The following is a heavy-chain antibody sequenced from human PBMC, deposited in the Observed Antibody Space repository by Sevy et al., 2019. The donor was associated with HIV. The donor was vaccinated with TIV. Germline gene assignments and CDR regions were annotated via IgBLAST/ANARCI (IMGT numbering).Heavy chain of an antibody. Sequence: GGSLRLSCAASGFTFSSYEMNWVGQALGKGLEWVSYIGSSGSPIYYADSVKGRFTISRDNAKNSLCRQMNSLRAEDKGVYYCARDLPGDSRMDVWGQRTTVTVSS. D-gene: IGHD3-22*01. CDR1: GFTFSSYE. J-gene: IGHJ6*02. CDR2: IGSSGSPI. CDR3: ARDLPGDSRMDV. V-gene: IGHV3-48*03.